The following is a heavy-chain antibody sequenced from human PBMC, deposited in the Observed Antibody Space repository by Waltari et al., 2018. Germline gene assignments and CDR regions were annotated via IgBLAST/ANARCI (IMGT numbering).Heavy chain of an antibody. Sequence: QVQLVQSGAEVKKPGASVKVSCKASGYTFTNHGISWVRQAPGQGLEWMGWISAYNGNTDYAQRLQGRVTMTTDTSTSTAYMELRSLRSDDTAVYYCARQSPRGSSGWIPDYWGQGTLVTVSS. D-gene: IGHD6-19*01. CDR1: GYTFTNHG. CDR3: ARQSPRGSSGWIPDY. V-gene: IGHV1-18*01. CDR2: ISAYNGNT. J-gene: IGHJ4*02.